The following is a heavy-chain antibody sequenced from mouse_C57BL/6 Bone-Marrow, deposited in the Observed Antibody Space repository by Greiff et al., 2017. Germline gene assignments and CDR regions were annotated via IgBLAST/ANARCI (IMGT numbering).Heavy chain of an antibody. CDR2: IYPGNSDT. D-gene: IGHD2-1*01. CDR3: TRRSIYYGNPWFAY. J-gene: IGHJ3*01. V-gene: IGHV1-5*01. CDR1: GYTFTSYW. Sequence: EVQLQQSGTVLARPGASVKMSCKTSGYTFTSYWMHWVKQRPGQGLEWIGAIYPGNSDTSYNQKFKGMAKLTAVTSASTAYMELSSLTNEDSAVYYCTRRSIYYGNPWFAYWGQGTLVTVSA.